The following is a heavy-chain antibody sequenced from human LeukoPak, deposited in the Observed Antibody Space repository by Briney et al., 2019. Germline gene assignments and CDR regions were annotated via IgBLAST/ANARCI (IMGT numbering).Heavy chain of an antibody. V-gene: IGHV3-53*01. CDR1: GFTVSSNY. Sequence: PGGSLRLSCADSGFTVSSNYMSWVRQAPGKGPEWVSVIYSGGSTYYADSVKGRFTISRDNSKNTLYLQLNSLRAEDTAVYYCARGAREAFDIWGQGTMVTVSS. CDR2: IYSGGST. CDR3: ARGAREAFDI. J-gene: IGHJ3*02.